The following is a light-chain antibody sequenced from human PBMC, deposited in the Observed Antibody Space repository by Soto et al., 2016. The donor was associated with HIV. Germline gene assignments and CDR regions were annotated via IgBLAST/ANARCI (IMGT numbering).Light chain of an antibody. CDR2: EDR. Sequence: SYVVSQPPSVSVAPGKTARVTCVGDNIGSKSVHWYQQKPGKAPELVVYEDRKRPSGIPERFSGSNSGNTATLTIDRVEAGDEADYYCQVWDSDTAHRVFGGGTKMTVL. CDR1: NIGSKS. J-gene: IGLJ3*02. CDR3: QVWDSDTAHRV. V-gene: IGLV3-21*03.